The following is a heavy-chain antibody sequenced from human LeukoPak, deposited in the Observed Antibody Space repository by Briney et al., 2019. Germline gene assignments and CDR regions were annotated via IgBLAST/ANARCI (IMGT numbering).Heavy chain of an antibody. CDR1: VRTFSSYA. Sequence: GGSLRLSCAASVRTFSSYAMSWVRQAPGKGVEWVSAICGSGGSTYYADSVRGRFTISRGNSKNPLYLQMNSLRAEDTAVYYCARQADSSGYEGFDYWGQGTLVTVSS. D-gene: IGHD3-22*01. CDR3: ARQADSSGYEGFDY. CDR2: ICGSGGST. J-gene: IGHJ4*02. V-gene: IGHV3-23*01.